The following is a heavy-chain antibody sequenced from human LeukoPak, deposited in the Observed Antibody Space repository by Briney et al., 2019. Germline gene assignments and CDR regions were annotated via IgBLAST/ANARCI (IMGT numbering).Heavy chain of an antibody. CDR2: INHSGST. D-gene: IGHD5-12*01. CDR1: GGSFIGYY. Sequence: SETLSLTCAVYGGSFIGYYWSWIRQPPGKGLEWIGEINHSGSTNYNPSLKSRVTISVDTSKNQFSLKLSSVTAADTAVYYCAREHRSGRGYDSGLASDPWGQGTLVTVSS. V-gene: IGHV4-34*01. J-gene: IGHJ5*02. CDR3: AREHRSGRGYDSGLASDP.